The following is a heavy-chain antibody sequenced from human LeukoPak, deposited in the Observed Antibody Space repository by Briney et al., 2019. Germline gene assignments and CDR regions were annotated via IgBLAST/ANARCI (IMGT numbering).Heavy chain of an antibody. CDR1: GGAISGYY. Sequence: SETLSLTCTVSGGAISGYYWNWIRQPAGKGLEWVGRIYSSGSTNYNPSLKSRVTMSVDTSKNQFSLKLSSVTAADTAVYYCARESMVRGVTYFDYWGQGTLVTVSP. V-gene: IGHV4-4*07. D-gene: IGHD3-10*01. CDR2: IYSSGST. CDR3: ARESMVRGVTYFDY. J-gene: IGHJ4*02.